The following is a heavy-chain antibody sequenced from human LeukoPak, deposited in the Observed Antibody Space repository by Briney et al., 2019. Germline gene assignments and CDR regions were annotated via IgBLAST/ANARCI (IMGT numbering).Heavy chain of an antibody. CDR1: GYSISSGYY. V-gene: IGHV4-61*01. D-gene: IGHD6-19*01. Sequence: PSETLSLTCAVSGYSISSGYYWGWIRQSPGKELEWIGYMYNRGSTIYNPSLKSRVTISTDTSKNQFSLRLTSVTAADTAVYYCARAEKAVTGTLDSWGQGTLITVSS. CDR3: ARAEKAVTGTLDS. CDR2: MYNRGST. J-gene: IGHJ4*02.